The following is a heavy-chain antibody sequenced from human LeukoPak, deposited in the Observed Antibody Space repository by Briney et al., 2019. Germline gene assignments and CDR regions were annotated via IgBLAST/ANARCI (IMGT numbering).Heavy chain of an antibody. CDR1: GGSISSYY. CDR3: AKADSAVAPHYY. V-gene: IGHV3-23*01. Sequence: ETLSLTCTVSGGSISSYYWSWVRQAPGKGLGWVSAISGSGGSTYYADSVKGRFTISRDNSKNTLYLQMNSLRAEDTAVYYCAKADSAVAPHYYWGQGTLVTVSS. D-gene: IGHD6-19*01. CDR2: ISGSGGST. J-gene: IGHJ4*02.